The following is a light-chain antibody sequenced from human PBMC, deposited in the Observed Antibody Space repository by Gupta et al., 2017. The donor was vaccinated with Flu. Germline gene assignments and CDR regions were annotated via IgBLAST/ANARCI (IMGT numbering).Light chain of an antibody. CDR3: QQSESIPCV. CDR1: QSVSSY. Sequence: PSSLSASVGDRVTITCRASQSVSSYLNWYQQKPGKAPKLLIYAASSLQSGVPSRFSGSGSGTEFTLTISSLQPEDFATYYCQQSESIPCVFGQGTKVEI. J-gene: IGKJ1*01. CDR2: AAS. V-gene: IGKV1-39*01.